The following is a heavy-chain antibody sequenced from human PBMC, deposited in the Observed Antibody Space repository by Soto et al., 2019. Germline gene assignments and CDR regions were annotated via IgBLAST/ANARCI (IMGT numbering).Heavy chain of an antibody. D-gene: IGHD4-17*01. CDR3: ARPQQAPGVRDYAAFDI. V-gene: IGHV3-11*01. Sequence: GGSLRLSCAASGFTFSDYYMSWIRQAPGKGLEWVSYISSSGSTIYYADSVKGRFTISRDNAKNSLYLQMNSLRAEDTAVYYCARPQQAPGVRDYAAFDIWGQGTMVTVSS. CDR2: ISSSGSTI. J-gene: IGHJ3*02. CDR1: GFTFSDYY.